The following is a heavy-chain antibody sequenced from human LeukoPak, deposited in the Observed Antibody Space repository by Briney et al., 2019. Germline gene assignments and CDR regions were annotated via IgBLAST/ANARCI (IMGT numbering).Heavy chain of an antibody. V-gene: IGHV3-43*02. J-gene: IGHJ4*02. CDR1: GXPIADFA. CDR3: ARESGKFDY. Sequence: GGSLRLSCVASGXPIADFAMHWVRQAPGKGLEWVSLISGDGVSTFYADSVKGRFSISRDNSKNSLSLEMNSLRTEDTAMYYCARESGKFDYWGQGTLVAVSS. CDR2: ISGDGVST.